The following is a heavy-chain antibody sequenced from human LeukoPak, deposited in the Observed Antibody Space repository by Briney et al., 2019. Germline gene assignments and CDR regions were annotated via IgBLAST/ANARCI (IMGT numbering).Heavy chain of an antibody. D-gene: IGHD3-16*02. Sequence: ASVKVSCKASGYTFTGYYMHWVRQAPGQGLEWMGRINPNSGGTNYAQKFQGGVTMTRDTSISTAYMELSRLRSDDTAVYYCARETMITFGGVIEPLFDYWGQGTPVTVSS. V-gene: IGHV1-2*06. CDR3: ARETMITFGGVIEPLFDY. CDR2: INPNSGGT. J-gene: IGHJ4*02. CDR1: GYTFTGYY.